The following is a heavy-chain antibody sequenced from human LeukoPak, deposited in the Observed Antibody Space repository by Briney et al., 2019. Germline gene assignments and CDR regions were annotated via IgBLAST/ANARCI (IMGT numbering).Heavy chain of an antibody. D-gene: IGHD6-13*01. CDR2: MRHDGSNK. CDR1: GFTFITYD. V-gene: IGHV3-30*02. Sequence: GGSLRLSCATSGFTFITYDIHWVRQAPGKGLEWVAFMRHDGSNKYYADSVKGRFTISRDNSKNTVYLQVNSLRAEDTAVYYCAKVGAAGTAYYFDYWGQGTLVTVS. CDR3: AKVGAAGTAYYFDY. J-gene: IGHJ4*02.